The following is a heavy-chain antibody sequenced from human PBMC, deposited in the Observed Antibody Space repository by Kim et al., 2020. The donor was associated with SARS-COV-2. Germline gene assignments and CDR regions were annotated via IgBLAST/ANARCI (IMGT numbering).Heavy chain of an antibody. CDR2: IYYSGIT. J-gene: IGHJ3*02. CDR3: ARVGGTNMAFDI. Sequence: SETLSLTCTVSLGSISSSNYYWGWIRQPPGKGLEWIGGIYYSGITYYNPSLKSRVTISVDTSKNQFSLKLSSATAADTAVYYCARVGGTNMAFDICGQG. V-gene: IGHV4-39*01. D-gene: IGHD1-26*01. CDR1: LGSISSSNYY.